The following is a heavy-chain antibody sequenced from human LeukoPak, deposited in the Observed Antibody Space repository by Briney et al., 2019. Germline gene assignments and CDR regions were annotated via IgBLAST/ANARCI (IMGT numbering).Heavy chain of an antibody. CDR1: GFTFRSYA. D-gene: IGHD6-13*01. V-gene: IGHV3-23*01. CDR2: IGGSGGST. Sequence: PGGSLRLSCAASGFTFRSYAMSWVRQAPGKGLEWVSAIGGSGGSTYYADSVKGRFTISRDNSKNTLYLQMNSLRADDTALYYCAKDSGYSSSWPFDYWGQGTLVTVSS. CDR3: AKDSGYSSSWPFDY. J-gene: IGHJ4*02.